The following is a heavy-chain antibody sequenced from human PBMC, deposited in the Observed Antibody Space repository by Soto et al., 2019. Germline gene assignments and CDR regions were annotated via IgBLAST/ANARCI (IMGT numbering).Heavy chain of an antibody. V-gene: IGHV4-39*01. CDR2: IYYNGSD. D-gene: IGHD6-13*01. CDR1: GGSITSSSSY. J-gene: IGHJ2*01. CDR3: ARWTREQHLTHPFSNFDL. Sequence: PSETLSLTCTVSGGSITSSSSYWGWIRQPPGKGLEWIASIYYNGSDYYNPSLKSRFAISVDTSKNQFSLNLKSVTAADSALYYCARWTREQHLTHPFSNFDLWGRGTLVTVSS.